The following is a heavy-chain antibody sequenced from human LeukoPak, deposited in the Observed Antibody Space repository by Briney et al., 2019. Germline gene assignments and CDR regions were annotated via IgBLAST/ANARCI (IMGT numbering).Heavy chain of an antibody. CDR1: GFTFSTYG. CDR3: AQDQRKAAAGPKFDD. D-gene: IGHD6-13*01. CDR2: ISYDGINE. V-gene: IGHV3-30*18. J-gene: IGHJ5*02. Sequence: GGSLRLSCAASGFTFSTYGMHWVRQAPGKGLEWVATISYDGINEYYAESVKGRFTISRDNSESTLYLQMNSLRPEDTAVYFCAQDQRKAAAGPKFDDWGQGTLVTVSS.